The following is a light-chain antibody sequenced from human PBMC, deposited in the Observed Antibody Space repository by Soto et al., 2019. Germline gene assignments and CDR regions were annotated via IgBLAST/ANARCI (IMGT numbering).Light chain of an antibody. CDR2: DVS. CDR1: SSDVGGYNY. V-gene: IGLV2-8*01. CDR3: SSYADSNNSV. J-gene: IGLJ3*02. Sequence: QSVLTQPPSASGSPGQSVTISCTGTSSDVGGYNYVSWYQQHPGKAPKLMIYDVSNRPSGVPDRFSGSKSGTTASLPVSGLQEEDEADYYCSSYADSNNSVFGAGTKLTVL.